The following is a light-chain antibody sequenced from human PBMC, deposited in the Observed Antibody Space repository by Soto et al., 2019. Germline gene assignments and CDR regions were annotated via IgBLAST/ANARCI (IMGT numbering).Light chain of an antibody. V-gene: IGKV3-11*01. CDR2: DAS. CDR1: QSVKSY. Sequence: EIVLTQFPATLSLSPGESATLSCRASQSVKSYLAWYQQKPGQAPRLLVYDASNTSTGVPARFSGSGSGTDFNLTISTLEPEDFAIYYCWQCYIWRPITFGLGTRVEIK. J-gene: IGKJ5*01. CDR3: WQCYIWRPIT.